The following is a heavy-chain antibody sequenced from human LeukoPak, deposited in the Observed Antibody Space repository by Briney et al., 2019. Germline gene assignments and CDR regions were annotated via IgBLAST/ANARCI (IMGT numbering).Heavy chain of an antibody. Sequence: GGSLRLSCAASGFTFSTNWMSWVRQAPGKGLEWVANIKQDGSEKNYVDSVKGRFTISRDNAKSSLYLQMNSLRVEDTALYYCAKAGNGFHYCGQGALVTVSS. CDR3: AKAGNGFHY. D-gene: IGHD2-8*01. J-gene: IGHJ4*02. CDR1: GFTFSTNW. V-gene: IGHV3-7*01. CDR2: IKQDGSEK.